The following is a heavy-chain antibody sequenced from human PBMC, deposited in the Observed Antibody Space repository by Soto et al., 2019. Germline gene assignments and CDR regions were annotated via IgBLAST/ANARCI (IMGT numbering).Heavy chain of an antibody. CDR3: AIFPYYYDSSGYPGDY. D-gene: IGHD3-22*01. CDR2: INPNSGGT. J-gene: IGHJ4*02. V-gene: IGHV1-2*02. Sequence: ASVKVSCKASGYTFTGHYMHWVRQAPGQGLEWMGWINPNSGGTNYAQKFQGRVTMTRDTSISTAYMELSRLRSDDTAVYYCAIFPYYYDSSGYPGDYWGQGTLVTVSS. CDR1: GYTFTGHY.